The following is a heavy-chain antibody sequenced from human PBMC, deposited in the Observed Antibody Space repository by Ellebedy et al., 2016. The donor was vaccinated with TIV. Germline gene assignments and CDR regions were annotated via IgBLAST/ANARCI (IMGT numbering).Heavy chain of an antibody. CDR2: INQDGSVD. CDR3: LPSGGSST. J-gene: IGHJ4*02. CDR1: HLTYW. V-gene: IGHV3-7*01. Sequence: GESLKISXGTSHLTYWMNWVRQAPGKGLEWVASINQDGSVDHYVDSVKGRFTVSRDNAKSSLYLQMNGLRVEDTAVYYCLPSGGSSTWGQGTLVTVSS. D-gene: IGHD1-26*01.